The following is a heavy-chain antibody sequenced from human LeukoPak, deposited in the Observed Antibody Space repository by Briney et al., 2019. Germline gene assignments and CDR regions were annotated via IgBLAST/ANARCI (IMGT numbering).Heavy chain of an antibody. CDR2: IYYSGST. Sequence: SETLSLTCTVSDGTISSYYWSWIRRPPGKGLEWIGNIYYSGSTYYNPSLKSRVTISVDTSKNQFSLKLSSATAADTAVYYCARDGYYYGSGSYYNPNDYWGQGTLVTVSS. J-gene: IGHJ4*02. CDR1: DGTISSYY. D-gene: IGHD3-10*01. CDR3: ARDGYYYGSGSYYNPNDY. V-gene: IGHV4-59*12.